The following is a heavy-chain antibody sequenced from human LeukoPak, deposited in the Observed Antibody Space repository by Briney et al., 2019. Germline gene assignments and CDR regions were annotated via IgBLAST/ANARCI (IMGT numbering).Heavy chain of an antibody. V-gene: IGHV1-69*06. CDR3: ATVEMATRIRGGFDY. CDR1: GGTFSSYA. Sequence: GASVKVSCKASGGTFSSYAISWVRQAPGPGLEWMGGIIPIFGTANYAQKFQGRVTITADKSTSTAYMELSSLRSEDTAVYYCATVEMATRIRGGFDYWGQGTLVTVSS. J-gene: IGHJ4*02. CDR2: IIPIFGTA. D-gene: IGHD5-24*01.